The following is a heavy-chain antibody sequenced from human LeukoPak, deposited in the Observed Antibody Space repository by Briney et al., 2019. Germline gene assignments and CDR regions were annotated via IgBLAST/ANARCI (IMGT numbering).Heavy chain of an antibody. J-gene: IGHJ4*02. Sequence: SETLSLTCTVSGGALSSSSYYWGWIRQPPGKGLEWIGSIYYSGSTYYNPSLKSRVTISVDTSKNQFSLKLSSVTAADTAVYYCARQLGYCSSTSCYADKVDYWGQGTLVTVSS. CDR2: IYYSGST. D-gene: IGHD2-2*01. CDR3: ARQLGYCSSTSCYADKVDY. CDR1: GGALSSSSYY. V-gene: IGHV4-39*01.